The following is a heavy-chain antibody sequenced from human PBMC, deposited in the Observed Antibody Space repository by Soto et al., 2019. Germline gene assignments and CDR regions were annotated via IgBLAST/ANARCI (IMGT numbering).Heavy chain of an antibody. CDR3: ARNQRIYDILTGYYKGPFDS. Sequence: SETLSLTCAVSGGSIRSGNWWSWIRQPPGKGLEWIGEINLAGGTNYNPSLKSRVTISIDKSNNQFFLKLTSVTAADKAVYYCARNQRIYDILTGYYKGPFDSWGQGTLVTVSS. CDR2: INLAGGT. D-gene: IGHD3-9*01. CDR1: GGSIRSGNW. J-gene: IGHJ4*02. V-gene: IGHV4-4*02.